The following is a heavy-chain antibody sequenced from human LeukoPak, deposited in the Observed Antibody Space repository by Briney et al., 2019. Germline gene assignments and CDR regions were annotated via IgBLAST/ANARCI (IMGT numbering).Heavy chain of an antibody. Sequence: GGSLRLSCAASGFTVSSNYMSWVRQAPGKGLEWVSVIYSSGSAYYAYSVKGRFTISRDNSRNTLYLQMNSLRAEDTAVYYCARSHYDILFALNYWGQGTLVTVSS. CDR2: IYSSGSA. D-gene: IGHD3-9*01. J-gene: IGHJ4*02. V-gene: IGHV3-53*01. CDR1: GFTVSSNY. CDR3: ARSHYDILFALNY.